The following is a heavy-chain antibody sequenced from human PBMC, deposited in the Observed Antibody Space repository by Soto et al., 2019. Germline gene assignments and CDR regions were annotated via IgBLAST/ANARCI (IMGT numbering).Heavy chain of an antibody. D-gene: IGHD2-15*01. CDR1: GGSISSSNW. J-gene: IGHJ6*02. CDR3: ARAGRGYCSGGSCYSGLHGMDV. V-gene: IGHV4-4*02. CDR2: IYHSGST. Sequence: QVQLQESGPGLVKPSGTLSLTCAVSGGSISSSNWWSWVRQPPGKGLEWIGEIYHSGSTNYNPSLQSRVTISVDKSKTQFSLKLSSVTAADTAVYYCARAGRGYCSGGSCYSGLHGMDVWGQGTTVTVSS.